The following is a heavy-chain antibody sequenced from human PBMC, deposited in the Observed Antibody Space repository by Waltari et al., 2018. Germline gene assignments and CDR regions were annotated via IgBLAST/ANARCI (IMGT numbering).Heavy chain of an antibody. V-gene: IGHV3-33*01. CDR2: IWYDGSNK. Sequence: QVQLVESGGGVVQPGRSLRLSCAASGFTFSSYGMHLVRQAPGKGLGWVAVIWYDGSNKYYADSVKGRFTISRDNSKNTLYLQMNSLRAEDTAVYYCAREAGPVRGVIIKAYYYGMDVWGQGTTVTVSS. CDR1: GFTFSSYG. J-gene: IGHJ6*02. D-gene: IGHD3-10*01. CDR3: AREAGPVRGVIIKAYYYGMDV.